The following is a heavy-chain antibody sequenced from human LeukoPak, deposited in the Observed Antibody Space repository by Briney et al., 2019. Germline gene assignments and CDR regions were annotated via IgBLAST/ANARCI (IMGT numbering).Heavy chain of an antibody. V-gene: IGHV3-23*01. CDR3: AKEQTSSGFFDY. Sequence: SGESLRLSCAASGFTFTNYAMSWVRQAPGKGLEWVSAIIGCGTRTYYADSVKGRFTISRDNSKNTLYLQMNSLRAEDRAVYYCAKEQTSSGFFDYWGQGTLVTV. CDR1: GFTFTNYA. J-gene: IGHJ4*02. CDR2: IIGCGTRT. D-gene: IGHD2-2*01.